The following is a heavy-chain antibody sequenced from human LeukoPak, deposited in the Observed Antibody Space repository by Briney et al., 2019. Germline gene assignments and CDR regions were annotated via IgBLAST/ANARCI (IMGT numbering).Heavy chain of an antibody. J-gene: IGHJ4*02. V-gene: IGHV3-74*01. CDR2: INTDGSTT. CDR1: GFXFSSYW. Sequence: GGSLRLSCAASGFXFSSYWMHWVRQAPGKGLVWVSRINTDGSTTTYADSVKGRFTISRDTAKNTLYLQMNSLRAEDTAVYYCARVAGGTTFDYWGQGALVTVSS. D-gene: IGHD6-13*01. CDR3: ARVAGGTTFDY.